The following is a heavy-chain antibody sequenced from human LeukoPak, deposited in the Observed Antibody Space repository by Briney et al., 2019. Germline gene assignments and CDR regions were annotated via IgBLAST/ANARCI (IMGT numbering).Heavy chain of an antibody. CDR2: MNPNSGNT. CDR3: ARGPYYYDSSGYYYRYYYYMDV. CDR1: GYTFTSYD. D-gene: IGHD3-22*01. J-gene: IGHJ6*03. V-gene: IGHV1-8*01. Sequence: ASVKVSCKASGYTFTSYDINWVRQATGQGLEWMGWMNPNSGNTGYAQKFQGRVTMTRNTSISTAYMELSSLRSEDTAVYYCARGPYYYDSSGYYYRYYYYMDVWGKGTTVTVSS.